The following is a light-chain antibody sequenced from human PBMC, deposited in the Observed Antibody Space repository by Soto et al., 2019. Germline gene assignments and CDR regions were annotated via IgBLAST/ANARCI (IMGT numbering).Light chain of an antibody. J-gene: IGKJ4*01. V-gene: IGKV1-5*03. CDR1: ESIRTW. Sequence: DIHMTQSPSTLSASVGDRVTITCRASESIRTWLAWHQQKPGRAPKLLISQASSLESGVPSRFRGSGSGTEFTLTIASLQPDDFAVYYCQHRANWPLTFGGGTKV. CDR3: QHRANWPLT. CDR2: QAS.